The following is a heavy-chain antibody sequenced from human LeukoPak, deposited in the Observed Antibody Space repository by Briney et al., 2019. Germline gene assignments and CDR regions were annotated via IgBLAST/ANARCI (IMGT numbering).Heavy chain of an antibody. CDR3: ARAYSGSYYYY. Sequence: GASVKVSSTASGYTFTIYGISWVRQAPGQGVEWMGWISAYNGNTDYAQKFQGRVTMTTDTSTSTAYMEVRSLRSDDTAVYYCARAYSGSYYYYWGQGTLVTVSS. D-gene: IGHD1-26*01. CDR2: ISAYNGNT. V-gene: IGHV1-18*01. CDR1: GYTFTIYG. J-gene: IGHJ4*02.